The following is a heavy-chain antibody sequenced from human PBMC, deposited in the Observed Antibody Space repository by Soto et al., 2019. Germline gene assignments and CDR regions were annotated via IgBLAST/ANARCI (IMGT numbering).Heavy chain of an antibody. Sequence: QLHLVQSGAVVKKPGASVTVSCSASGYPVTAYYMHWVRQAPGRGLEWMGGINPATGAAKYTQTSQGRVTMTRDTSTSTVLMELSGLTFEDPAVFYCARGGGVGVAGSAAFDMWGQGTLVTVSS. CDR1: GYPVTAYY. D-gene: IGHD3-3*01. V-gene: IGHV1-2*02. CDR2: INPATGAA. CDR3: ARGGGVGVAGSAAFDM. J-gene: IGHJ3*02.